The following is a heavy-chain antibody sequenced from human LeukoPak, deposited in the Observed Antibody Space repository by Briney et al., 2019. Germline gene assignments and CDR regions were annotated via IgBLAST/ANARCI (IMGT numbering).Heavy chain of an antibody. CDR2: INHSGST. Sequence: SETLSLTCAVYGGSFSGYYWSWIRQPPGKGLEWIGEINHSGSTYYNPSLKSRVTISVDTSKNQFSLKLSSVTAADTAVYYCARAATGDRFDYWGQGTLVTVSS. CDR1: GGSFSGYY. J-gene: IGHJ4*02. V-gene: IGHV4-34*01. CDR3: ARAATGDRFDY. D-gene: IGHD7-27*01.